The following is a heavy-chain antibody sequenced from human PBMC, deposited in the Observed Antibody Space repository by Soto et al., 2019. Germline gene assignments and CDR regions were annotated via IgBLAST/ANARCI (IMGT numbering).Heavy chain of an antibody. CDR1: GGTFSSYT. D-gene: IGHD2-15*01. CDR2: IIPILGIA. Sequence: GASVKVSCKASGGTFSSYTISWVRQAPGQGLEWMGRIIPILGIANYAQKFQGRVTITADKSTSTAYMELSSLRSEDTAAYYCARDLVKYCSGGSCYSVYGMDVWGQGTTVTVSS. V-gene: IGHV1-69*04. J-gene: IGHJ6*02. CDR3: ARDLVKYCSGGSCYSVYGMDV.